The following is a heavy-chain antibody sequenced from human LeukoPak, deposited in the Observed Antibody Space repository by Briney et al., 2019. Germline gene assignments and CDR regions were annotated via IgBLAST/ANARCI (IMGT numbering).Heavy chain of an antibody. V-gene: IGHV3-53*01. CDR3: ARRADAYSHPYDY. CDR2: IYSDNT. D-gene: IGHD3-16*01. J-gene: IGHJ4*02. Sequence: TGGSLRLSCTVSGFTFSSNSMSWVRQAPGKGLEWVSFIYSDNTHYSDSVKGRFTISRDNSKNTLYLQMNSLRAEDTAVYYCARRADAYSHPYDYWGQGTLVTVSS. CDR1: GFTFSSNS.